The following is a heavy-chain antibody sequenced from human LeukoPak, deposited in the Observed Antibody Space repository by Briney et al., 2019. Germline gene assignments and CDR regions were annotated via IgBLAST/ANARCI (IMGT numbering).Heavy chain of an antibody. CDR2: IYYSGST. D-gene: IGHD5-18*01. V-gene: IGHV4-31*03. CDR1: GGSISSGGYY. CDR3: AGDRIQPFYYMDV. Sequence: SETLSLTCTVSGGSISSGGYYWSWIRQHPGKGLEWIGYIYYSGSTYYNPSLKSRVTISVDTSKNQFSLKLSSVTAADTAVYYCAGDRIQPFYYMDVWGKGTTVTVSS. J-gene: IGHJ6*03.